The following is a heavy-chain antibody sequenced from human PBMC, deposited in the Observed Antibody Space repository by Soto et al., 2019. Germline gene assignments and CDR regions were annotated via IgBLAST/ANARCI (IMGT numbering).Heavy chain of an antibody. D-gene: IGHD3-10*01. CDR1: GLTFSDCY. J-gene: IGHJ6*02. CDR3: ARVRFGEWGYAMDV. CDR2: ISSSGSSI. V-gene: IGHV3-11*01. Sequence: QVQLVESGGGLVKPGGSLSLSCAASGLTFSDCYMNWIRQAPGKGLEWVSYISSSGSSINYAGSVKGRFTISRDNAKNSLYLQMNSLRAEDTAMYYCARVRFGEWGYAMDVWGQGTTVTVSS.